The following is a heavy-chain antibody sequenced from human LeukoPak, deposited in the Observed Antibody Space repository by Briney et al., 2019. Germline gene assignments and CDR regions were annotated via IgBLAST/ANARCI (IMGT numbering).Heavy chain of an antibody. CDR2: ISNDGNNK. D-gene: IGHD5-12*01. V-gene: IGHV3-30*03. CDR1: GFTFNTYG. Sequence: PGRSLRLSCAASGFTFNTYGMHWVRQAPGKGLEWVAVISNDGNNKLYGDSVKGRFTISRDNSKNTLYLQMNSLRAEDTAVYYCARSDVDMAAWGQGTLVTVSS. J-gene: IGHJ5*02. CDR3: ARSDVDMAA.